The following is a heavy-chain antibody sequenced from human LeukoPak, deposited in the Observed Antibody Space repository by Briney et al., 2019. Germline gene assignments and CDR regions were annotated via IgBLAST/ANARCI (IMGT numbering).Heavy chain of an antibody. CDR2: ISSGSTI. CDR3: ARGTGRGGPFGGVNNCMDV. J-gene: IGHJ6*02. V-gene: IGHV3-48*03. D-gene: IGHD3-16*01. Sequence: GGSLRLSCAASGFTFSSYEMNWVRQAPGKGLEWVSYISSGSTIYYSDSVKGRFTISRDNAKNSLYLQMNSLRAEDTAVYYCARGTGRGGPFGGVNNCMDVWGQGTTVTVSS. CDR1: GFTFSSYE.